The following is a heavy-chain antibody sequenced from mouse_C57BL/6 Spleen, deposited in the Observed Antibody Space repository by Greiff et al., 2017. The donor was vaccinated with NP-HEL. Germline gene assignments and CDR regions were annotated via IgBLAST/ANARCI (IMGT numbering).Heavy chain of an antibody. CDR3: ARVDYGSSYATGFDD. V-gene: IGHV5-16*01. J-gene: IGHJ2*01. Sequence: DVKLVESAGGLVQPGSSMKLSCTASGFTFSDYYMAWVRQVPEQGLEWVANINYDGSSTYYLHSLKSRFIISRDNAKNILYLQMSSLKSEDTATYYGARVDYGSSYATGFDDWGKCTTLSVAS. D-gene: IGHD1-1*01. CDR1: GFTFSDYY. CDR2: INYDGSST.